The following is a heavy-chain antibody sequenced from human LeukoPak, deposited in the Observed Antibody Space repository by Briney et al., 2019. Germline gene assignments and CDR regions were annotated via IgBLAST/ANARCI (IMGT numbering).Heavy chain of an antibody. CDR2: IWYDGSNK. CDR3: ARDRDPSGYYYDSRGTGLLDY. Sequence: PGRSLRLSCAASGFTFSSYGMHWVRQAPGKGLEWVAVIWYDGSNKYYADSVKGRFTISRDNSKNTLYLQMNSLRAEDTAVYYCARDRDPSGYYYDSRGTGLLDYWGQGTLVTVSS. J-gene: IGHJ4*02. D-gene: IGHD3-22*01. CDR1: GFTFSSYG. V-gene: IGHV3-33*01.